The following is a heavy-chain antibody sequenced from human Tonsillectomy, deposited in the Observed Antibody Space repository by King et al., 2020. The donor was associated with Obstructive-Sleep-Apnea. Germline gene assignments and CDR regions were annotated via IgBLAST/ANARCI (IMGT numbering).Heavy chain of an antibody. J-gene: IGHJ4*02. Sequence: DVQLVESGGGLVKPGGSLILSCAPSGFTFSNAWMSWVRQAPGKGLEWVGRIQSKTDGGTTDYAAPLKGRFTISGDDSRNTLYLQMNSLKTEETAVYYCSTDYVTGATGSSLSYPDYWGQGTLVTVSS. CDR1: GFTFSNAW. CDR2: IQSKTDGGTT. V-gene: IGHV3-15*01. CDR3: STDYVTGATGSSLSYPDY. D-gene: IGHD2-2*01.